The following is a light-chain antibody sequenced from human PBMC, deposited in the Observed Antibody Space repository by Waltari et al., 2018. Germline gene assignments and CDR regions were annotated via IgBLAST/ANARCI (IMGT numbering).Light chain of an antibody. J-gene: IGLJ1*01. CDR2: GVI. CDR1: DSDVGAYDF. Sequence: QSALTQPASVSGSPGQSITISCSGTDSDVGAYDFVSWYQQHPGKAPHLIIYGVINRPSGISNRFSASKSGNTASLTISGLQAEDEADYYCSSYTTSSAPGVFGTGTRVAVL. CDR3: SSYTTSSAPGV. V-gene: IGLV2-14*01.